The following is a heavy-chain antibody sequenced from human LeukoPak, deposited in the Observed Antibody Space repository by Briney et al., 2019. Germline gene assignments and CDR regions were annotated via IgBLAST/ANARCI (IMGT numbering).Heavy chain of an antibody. CDR2: ICGRGITT. CDR3: ARHLSGDDI. J-gene: IGHJ3*02. Sequence: GGSLRLSCEASGFTFSGYEINWVRQAPGKGLEWISYICGRGITTYYADSVKGRFTISRDDAKKLLYLEMNSPRAEDTAVYYCARHLSGDDIWGQGTMVTVSS. D-gene: IGHD4-17*01. V-gene: IGHV3-48*03. CDR1: GFTFSGYE.